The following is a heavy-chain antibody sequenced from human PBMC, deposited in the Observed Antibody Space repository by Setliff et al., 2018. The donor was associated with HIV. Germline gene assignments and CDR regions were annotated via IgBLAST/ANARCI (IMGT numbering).Heavy chain of an antibody. CDR3: ARDPLVGAPDYFDY. CDR1: GFTFSNYA. D-gene: IGHD1-26*01. CDR2: ILSTGERT. J-gene: IGHJ4*02. V-gene: IGHV3-23*01. Sequence: GGSLRLSCAASGFTFSNYAMSWDRQAPGEGLEWVSAILSTGERTSYADSVKGRFTISRDFSDNTLYLQMNSLRPEDTAMYYCARDPLVGAPDYFDYWGQGTLVTVSS.